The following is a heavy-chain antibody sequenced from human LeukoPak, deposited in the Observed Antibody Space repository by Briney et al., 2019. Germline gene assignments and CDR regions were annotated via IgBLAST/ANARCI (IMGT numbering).Heavy chain of an antibody. CDR3: ARDRCSGSYVPFDY. Sequence: GGSLRLSCAASGFTFSSYAMHWVRQAPGKGLEWVAVISYDGSNKYYADSVKGRFTISRDNSKNTLYLQMNSLRAEDTAVYYCARDRCSGSYVPFDYWGQGTLVTVSS. V-gene: IGHV3-30*04. D-gene: IGHD1-26*01. CDR2: ISYDGSNK. J-gene: IGHJ4*02. CDR1: GFTFSSYA.